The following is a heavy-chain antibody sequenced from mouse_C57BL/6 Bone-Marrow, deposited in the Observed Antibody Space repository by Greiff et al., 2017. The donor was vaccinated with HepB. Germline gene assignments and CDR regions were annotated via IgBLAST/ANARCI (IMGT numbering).Heavy chain of an antibody. J-gene: IGHJ1*03. CDR1: GYTFTDYN. CDR3: ARLGDEFSHWYFDV. CDR2: INPNNGGT. V-gene: IGHV1-18*01. D-gene: IGHD3-3*01. Sequence: EVQLQQSGPELVKPGASVKIPCKASGYTFTDYNMDWVKQSHGKSLEWIGDINPNNGGTIYNQKFKGKATLTVDKSSSTAYMELRSLTSEDTAVYYCARLGDEFSHWYFDVWGTGTTVTVSS.